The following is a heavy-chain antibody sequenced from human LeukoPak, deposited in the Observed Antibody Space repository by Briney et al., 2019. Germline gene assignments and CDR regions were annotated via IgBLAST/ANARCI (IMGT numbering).Heavy chain of an antibody. D-gene: IGHD3-10*01. CDR1: GYTFTCYY. CDR2: INPNSGGT. V-gene: IGHV1-2*02. J-gene: IGHJ4*02. CDR3: ARLPPYGSGSYYSHPIDY. Sequence: ASVKVSCKASGYTFTCYYMHWVRQAPGKGLEWMGWINPNSGGTNYAQQFQGRVTMTRDTSISTAYMELSRLRSDDTAVYYCARLPPYGSGSYYSHPIDYWGQGTLVTVSS.